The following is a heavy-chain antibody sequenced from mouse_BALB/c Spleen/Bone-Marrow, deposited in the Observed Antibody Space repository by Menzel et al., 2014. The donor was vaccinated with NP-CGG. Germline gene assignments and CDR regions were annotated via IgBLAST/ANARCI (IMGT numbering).Heavy chain of an antibody. J-gene: IGHJ2*03. CDR1: GFTFSSYG. V-gene: IGHV5-6-3*01. Sequence: EVHLVESGGGLVQPGGSLKLSCAASGFTFSSYGMSWVRQTPDKRLELVATINSNGGSTYYPDSVKGRFTISRDNAKNTLYLQMSSLKSEDTAMYYCARVRYFDYWGQGTSLTVSS. CDR2: INSNGGST. CDR3: ARVRYFDY.